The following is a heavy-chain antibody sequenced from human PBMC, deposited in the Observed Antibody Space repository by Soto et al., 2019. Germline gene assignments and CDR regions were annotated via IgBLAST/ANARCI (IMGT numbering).Heavy chain of an antibody. J-gene: IGHJ6*02. CDR1: GFAFSSYG. Sequence: PGGSLRLSCAASGFAFSSYGMHWVRQAPGEGLGWVAVISYDGSNKYYADSVKGRFTISRDNSKNTLYLQMNSLRAEDTAVYYCARLPRDYYDSSGYYSIGVYYYYYYGMDVWGQGTTVTVSS. CDR2: ISYDGSNK. V-gene: IGHV3-30*03. D-gene: IGHD3-22*01. CDR3: ARLPRDYYDSSGYYSIGVYYYYYYGMDV.